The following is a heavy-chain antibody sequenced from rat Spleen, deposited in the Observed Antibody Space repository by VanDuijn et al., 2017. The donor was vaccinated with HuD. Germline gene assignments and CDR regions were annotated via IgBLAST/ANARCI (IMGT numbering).Heavy chain of an antibody. Sequence: EVQLVESGGGLVQPGRSLKLSCAASGFTYSNYVMAWVRQAPTKGLEWVASISTGGGNTYYRDSVKGRFTISRDNAQNTLYLQMSKLGSEDTAIYYCAGEEVPYNWFAYWGQGTLVTVSS. CDR1: GFTYSNYV. CDR3: AGEEVPYNWFAY. D-gene: IGHD1-11*01. CDR2: ISTGGGNT. V-gene: IGHV5S13*01. J-gene: IGHJ3*01.